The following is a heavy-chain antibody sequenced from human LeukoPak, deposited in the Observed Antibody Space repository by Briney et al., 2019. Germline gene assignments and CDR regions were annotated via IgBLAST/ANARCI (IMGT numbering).Heavy chain of an antibody. CDR3: GKTTVGYSSGQKPAWPVDY. J-gene: IGHJ4*02. V-gene: IGHV3-23*01. CDR1: GFTFGSYA. Sequence: GGSLRLSCEASGFTFGSYATYWVRQAPGKGLEWVAGIFGSGGSPHYANSVKGRFTISRDNSQNTVYLHINSLRAEDTAVYYCGKTTVGYSSGQKPAWPVDYWGQGTLVTVSS. CDR2: IFGSGGSP. D-gene: IGHD5-18*01.